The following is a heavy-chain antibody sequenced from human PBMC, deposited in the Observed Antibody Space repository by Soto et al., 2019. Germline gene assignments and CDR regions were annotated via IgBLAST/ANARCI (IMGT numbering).Heavy chain of an antibody. CDR2: LYDVDGT. CDR1: GIIVSGKKY. Sequence: GGVLRLSCAAFGIIVSGKKYVAWVRQAPGEGLEWISALYDVDGTYYADSVKGRFTISRDNAKNTLYLQMNSLRVEDTAVYYCARGVPNCSSSSCYFDFLGQGILVNVSS. V-gene: IGHV3-66*01. J-gene: IGHJ4*02. CDR3: ARGVPNCSSSSCYFDF. D-gene: IGHD2-2*01.